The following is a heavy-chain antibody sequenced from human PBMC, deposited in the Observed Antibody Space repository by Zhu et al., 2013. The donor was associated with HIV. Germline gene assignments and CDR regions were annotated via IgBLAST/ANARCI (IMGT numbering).Heavy chain of an antibody. Sequence: QVQLVQSGAEVKKPGSSVKVSCKASGGTFSSYAISWVRQAPGQGLEWMGWINPQTGATNYAETFHGRVTFTRDTSVSTAYMELSRLRSDDTAVYYCARAHCTNGVCYRGYFDYWGQGTLVTVSS. CDR1: GGTFSSYA. CDR2: INPQTGAT. J-gene: IGHJ4*02. D-gene: IGHD2-8*01. V-gene: IGHV1-2*02. CDR3: ARAHCTNGVCYRGYFDY.